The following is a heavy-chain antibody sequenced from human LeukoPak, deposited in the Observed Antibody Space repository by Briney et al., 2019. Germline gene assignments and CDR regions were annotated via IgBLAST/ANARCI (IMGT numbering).Heavy chain of an antibody. V-gene: IGHV3-23*01. CDR1: GSTFSAYS. CDR3: ASVVRPGYFFYYGLGV. J-gene: IGHJ6*02. Sequence: GGSLRLSCAASGSTFSAYSMTWVRQAPGKGLEWVSSISGSGGSTYYADSVKGRFTISRDNSKNTLYLQINSLRAEDTALYFCASVVRPGYFFYYGLGVWGRGATVTVSS. CDR2: ISGSGGST.